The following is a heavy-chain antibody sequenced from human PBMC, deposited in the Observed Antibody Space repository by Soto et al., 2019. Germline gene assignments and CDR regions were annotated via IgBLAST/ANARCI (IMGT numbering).Heavy chain of an antibody. CDR2: ITSSGSTI. D-gene: IGHD6-19*01. CDR3: ARENEQWVAADN. Sequence: GGSLRLSCAASGFTFSDYYMSWIRQAPGKGLEWVSYITSSGSTIYYADSVKGRFTISRDNAKNSLYLQMNSLRAEDTAVYYCARENEQWVAADNWGQGTLVTVS. J-gene: IGHJ4*02. V-gene: IGHV3-11*01. CDR1: GFTFSDYY.